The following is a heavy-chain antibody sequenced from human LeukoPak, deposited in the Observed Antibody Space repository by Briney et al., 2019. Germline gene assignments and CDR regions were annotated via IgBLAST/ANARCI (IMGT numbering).Heavy chain of an antibody. Sequence: GGSLRLSCAASGFTFDDYAMHWVRQVPGKGLEWVSGINWNSNNVGYADSVKGRFTISRDNAKNSLYLQMNSLRVDDMAFYFCTRAPMMTGTEYYFDFWGQGTLVTAPS. CDR2: INWNSNNV. V-gene: IGHV3-9*03. CDR1: GFTFDDYA. D-gene: IGHD1-7*01. CDR3: TRAPMMTGTEYYFDF. J-gene: IGHJ4*02.